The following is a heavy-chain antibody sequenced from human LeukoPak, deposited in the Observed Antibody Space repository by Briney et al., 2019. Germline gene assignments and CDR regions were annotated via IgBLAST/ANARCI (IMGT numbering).Heavy chain of an antibody. CDR1: AFIFNSHW. CDR3: ARDSRYSRGVGDFDY. J-gene: IGHJ4*02. CDR2: IREEGSEK. D-gene: IGHD5-18*01. Sequence: GGSLRLSCAAAAFIFNSHWMRWVRQAPGKGREWVVNIREEGSEKYYVDSVKGRFTISRDNAKNSLFLQMNSLRADDTAVYYCARDSRYSRGVGDFDYWGQGTLVIVSS. V-gene: IGHV3-7*03.